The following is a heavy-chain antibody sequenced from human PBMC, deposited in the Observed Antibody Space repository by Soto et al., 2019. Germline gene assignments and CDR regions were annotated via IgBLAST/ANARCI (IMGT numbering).Heavy chain of an antibody. V-gene: IGHV3-23*01. D-gene: IGHD3-10*01. CDR1: GFTFSSYA. CDR3: AKTLVRGVGYGMDV. CDR2: ISGSTGST. J-gene: IGHJ6*02. Sequence: GGSLRLSCAASGFTFSSYAMNWVRQAPGKGLEWVSAISGSTGSTYYADSVEGRFTISRDNSKNALYLQMHSLRAEDTAVYYCAKTLVRGVGYGMDVWGQGTTVTVSS.